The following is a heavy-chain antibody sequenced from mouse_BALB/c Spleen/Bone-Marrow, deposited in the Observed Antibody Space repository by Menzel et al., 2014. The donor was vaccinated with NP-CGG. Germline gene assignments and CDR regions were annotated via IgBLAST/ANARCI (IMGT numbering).Heavy chain of an antibody. CDR3: ARGNYEAMDS. CDR1: GYTSTRNW. CDR2: INPSTGDT. J-gene: IGHJ4*01. Sequence: KMSCKASGYTSTRNWMHWVKQRPGQGLEWIGYINPSTGDTEYNQKFKDKATLTADMSSSTAYMQLSSLTSEDSAVYYCARGNYEAMDSWGQGTSVTVSS. D-gene: IGHD2-1*01. V-gene: IGHV1-4*01.